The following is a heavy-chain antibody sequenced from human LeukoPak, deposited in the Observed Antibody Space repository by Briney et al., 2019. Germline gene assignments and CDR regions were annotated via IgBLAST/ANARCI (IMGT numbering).Heavy chain of an antibody. CDR1: GFTFSSYG. J-gene: IGHJ4*02. D-gene: IGHD3-9*01. Sequence: GGSLRLSCAASGFTFSSYGMSWVRQAPGKGLEWVSAISGSGGSTYYTDSVKGRFTISRDNSKNTLYLQMNSLRAEDTAVYYCAREGRLVSYFDYWGQGTLVTVSS. V-gene: IGHV3-23*01. CDR3: AREGRLVSYFDY. CDR2: ISGSGGST.